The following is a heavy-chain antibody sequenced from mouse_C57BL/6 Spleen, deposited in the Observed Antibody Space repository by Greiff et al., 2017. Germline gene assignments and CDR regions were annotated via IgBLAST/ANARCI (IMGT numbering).Heavy chain of an antibody. CDR1: GYAFSSSW. D-gene: IGHD1-1*01. Sequence: QVQLKESGPELVKPGASVKISCKASGYAFSSSWMNWVKQRPGKGLEWIGRIYPGDGDTNYNGKFKGKATLTADKSSSTAYMQLSSLTSEDSAVYFCARTLLLRSLGYFDYWGQGTTLTVSS. CDR2: IYPGDGDT. V-gene: IGHV1-82*01. CDR3: ARTLLLRSLGYFDY. J-gene: IGHJ2*01.